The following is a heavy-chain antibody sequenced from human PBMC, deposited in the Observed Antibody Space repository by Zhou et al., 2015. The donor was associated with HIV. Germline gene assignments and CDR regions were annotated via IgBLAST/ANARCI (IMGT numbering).Heavy chain of an antibody. V-gene: IGHV1-69*02. D-gene: IGHD5-24*01. CDR3: ARNVEMATAAGRDAFDI. J-gene: IGHJ3*02. CDR1: GGTFSSYT. Sequence: QVQLVQSGAEVKKPGSSVKVSCKASGGTFSSYTISWVRQAPGQGLEWMGRIIPILGIANYAQKFQGRVTITADKSTSTAYMELSSLRSEDTAVYYCARNVEMATAAGRDAFDIWGQGTMVTVSS. CDR2: IIPILGIA.